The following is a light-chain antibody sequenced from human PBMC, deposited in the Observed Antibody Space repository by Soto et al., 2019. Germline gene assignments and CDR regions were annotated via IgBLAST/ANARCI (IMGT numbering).Light chain of an antibody. CDR3: QQYGNSPIT. CDR1: QSVSSY. J-gene: IGKJ5*01. Sequence: EIVLTQSPATLSLSPGERATLSCGASQSVSSYLAWYQQKPGQAPRLLIYAASSRATGVPDRFSGSESGTDFIFTIRRLEPEDFAVYYCQQYGNSPITFGQGTRLDIK. V-gene: IGKV3-20*01. CDR2: AAS.